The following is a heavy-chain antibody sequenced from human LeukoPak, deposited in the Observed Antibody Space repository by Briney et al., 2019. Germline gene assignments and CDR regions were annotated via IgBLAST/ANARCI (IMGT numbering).Heavy chain of an antibody. CDR2: ISGGGDAT. CDR3: AKTRHCGGDCYSD. D-gene: IGHD2-21*01. Sequence: GGSLRLSCAASGFTFSTYAMSWVRQAPGKGLEWVSVISGGGDATFYADSVKGRFTISRDNSKNTLYLQMNSLRAEDTAVYYCAKTRHCGGDCYSDWGRGALVTVSS. CDR1: GFTFSTYA. V-gene: IGHV3-23*01. J-gene: IGHJ4*02.